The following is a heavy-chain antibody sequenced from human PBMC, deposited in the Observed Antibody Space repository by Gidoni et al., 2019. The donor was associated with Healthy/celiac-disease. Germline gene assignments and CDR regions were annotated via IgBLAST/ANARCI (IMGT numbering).Heavy chain of an antibody. D-gene: IGHD3-3*01. Sequence: QVQLQESCPGLVQPSETLSLTCTVSGCSISSYYWSWIRQPPGKGLEWIGYIYYSGSTNYNPSLKSRVTISVDTSKNQFSLKLSSVTAADTAVYYCARVGGSRFLEWFPDWFDPWGQGTLVTVSS. V-gene: IGHV4-59*01. CDR2: IYYSGST. CDR1: GCSISSYY. J-gene: IGHJ5*02. CDR3: ARVGGSRFLEWFPDWFDP.